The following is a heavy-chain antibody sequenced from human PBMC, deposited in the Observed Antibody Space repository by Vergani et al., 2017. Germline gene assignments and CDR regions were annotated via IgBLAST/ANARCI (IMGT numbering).Heavy chain of an antibody. CDR2: IIPIFGTA. CDR3: ARGHRNQGGFPYYYYYYYYMDV. V-gene: IGHV1-69*12. J-gene: IGHJ6*03. Sequence: QVQLVQSGAEVKKPGSSVKVSCKASGGTFSSYAISWVRQAPGQGLEWMGGIIPIFGTANYAQKFQGRVTITADESTSTAYMELSSLRSEDTAVYYCARGHRNQGGFPYYYYYYYYMDVWGKGTTVTVSS. CDR1: GGTFSSYA. D-gene: IGHD3-22*01.